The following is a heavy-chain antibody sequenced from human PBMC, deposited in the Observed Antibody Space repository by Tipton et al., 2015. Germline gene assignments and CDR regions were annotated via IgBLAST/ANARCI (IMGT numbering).Heavy chain of an antibody. CDR1: GSSISSSGYY. J-gene: IGHJ5*02. D-gene: IGHD6-19*01. CDR2: IYYDGTT. V-gene: IGHV4-61*03. Sequence: TLSLTCTVSGSSISSSGYYWTWIRQPPGKGPEYIGYIYYDGTTNYNPSLKGRVTISLGASKRYFSLRLSSVTAADTAEYYCASGWSPRWFDPWGQGTLVTVSS. CDR3: ASGWSPRWFDP.